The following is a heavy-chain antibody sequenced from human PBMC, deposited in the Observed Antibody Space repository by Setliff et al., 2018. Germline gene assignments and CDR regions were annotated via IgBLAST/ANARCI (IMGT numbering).Heavy chain of an antibody. D-gene: IGHD2-21*02. Sequence: SETLFLTCTVSGYSISSGYIWGWIRQPPGKGLEWVGNIGHTGSINYNPSLKSRLTISRDTSKNQVSLKLNSVTATDTAVYYCARDLGHGGDSDYWGQGILVTVSS. V-gene: IGHV4-38-2*02. CDR3: ARDLGHGGDSDY. CDR1: GYSISSGYI. J-gene: IGHJ4*02. CDR2: IGHTGSI.